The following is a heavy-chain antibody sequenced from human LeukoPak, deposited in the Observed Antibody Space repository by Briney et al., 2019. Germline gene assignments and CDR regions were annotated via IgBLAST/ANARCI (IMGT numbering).Heavy chain of an antibody. CDR3: ARSAVTSHHDY. V-gene: IGHV4-59*12. D-gene: IGHD4-17*01. Sequence: PSETLSLTCRVSGGSISSYYWSWIRQPPGKGLEWIGYIYYSGSTYYNTSLKSRVTISGDTSKNQFSLKLSSVTAADTAVYYCARSAVTSHHDYWGQGTLVTVSS. CDR1: GGSISSYY. CDR2: IYYSGST. J-gene: IGHJ4*02.